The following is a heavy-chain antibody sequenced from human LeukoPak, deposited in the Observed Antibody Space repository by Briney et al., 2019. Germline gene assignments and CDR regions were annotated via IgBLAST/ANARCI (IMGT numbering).Heavy chain of an antibody. CDR1: GFTFSSYN. J-gene: IGHJ4*02. CDR3: TRDFWTDY. CDR2: IKLDGTQK. D-gene: IGHD3/OR15-3a*01. Sequence: GGSLRLSCAASGFTFSSYNMNWVRQAPGRGLEWVANIKLDGTQKNYIQSVRGRFTISRDNARNFLYLQLSSLRAEDTAVYYCTRDFWTDYWGQGTLVTVSS. V-gene: IGHV3-7*01.